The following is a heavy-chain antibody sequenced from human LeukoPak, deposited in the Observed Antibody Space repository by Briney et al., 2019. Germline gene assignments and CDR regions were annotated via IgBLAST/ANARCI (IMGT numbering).Heavy chain of an antibody. D-gene: IGHD6-6*01. CDR1: GYTFTSYG. Sequence: GASVKVSCKASGYTFTSYGISWVRQAPGQGLEWMGWISAYNGNTNYAQKLQGRATMTTDTSASTAYMELRSLRSDDTAVYYCAREIAARYTTNYYMDVWGKGTTVTVSS. CDR3: AREIAARYTTNYYMDV. J-gene: IGHJ6*03. CDR2: ISAYNGNT. V-gene: IGHV1-18*01.